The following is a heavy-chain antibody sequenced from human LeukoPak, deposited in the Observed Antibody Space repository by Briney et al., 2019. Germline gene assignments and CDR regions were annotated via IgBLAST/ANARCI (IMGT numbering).Heavy chain of an antibody. CDR2: IYYSGST. V-gene: IGHV4-59*08. CDR1: GGSISSYY. CDR3: ARPRAEYSGYDLNWYFDL. D-gene: IGHD5-12*01. J-gene: IGHJ2*01. Sequence: SETLSLTCTVSGGSISSYYWSWIRQPPGKGLEWIGYIYYSGSTNYNPSLKSRVTISVDTSKNQFSLKLSSVTAADTAVYYCARPRAEYSGYDLNWYFDLWGRGTLVTVSS.